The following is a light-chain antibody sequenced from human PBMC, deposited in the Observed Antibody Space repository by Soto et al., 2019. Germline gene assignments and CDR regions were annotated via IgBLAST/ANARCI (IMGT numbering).Light chain of an antibody. V-gene: IGLV2-8*01. Sequence: QSALTQPAAVSGSPGQSITISCTGTRGDVGTFNYVSWYQQHPGKAPQLIIYEVSKRPSGVPDRFSGSKSGNTASLTVSGLQAEDEADYYCSSYAATNNYVFGSGTKVTVL. J-gene: IGLJ1*01. CDR2: EVS. CDR3: SSYAATNNYV. CDR1: RGDVGTFNY.